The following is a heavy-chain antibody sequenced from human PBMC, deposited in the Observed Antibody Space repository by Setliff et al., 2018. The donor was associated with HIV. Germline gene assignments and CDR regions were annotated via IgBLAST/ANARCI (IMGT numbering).Heavy chain of an antibody. CDR3: ARDPRGSYLSYYYYHYLDV. Sequence: GGSLRLSCAVSGFSFSDYFMTWIRQAPGKGLEWVSYISGSGGVMAYADSVKGRFTISRDNAKNSLFLQMNSLTAEDTAVYYCARDPRGSYLSYYYYHYLDVWGKGTTVTVSS. CDR1: GFSFSDYF. CDR2: ISGSGGVM. D-gene: IGHD3-16*02. V-gene: IGHV3-11*04. J-gene: IGHJ6*03.